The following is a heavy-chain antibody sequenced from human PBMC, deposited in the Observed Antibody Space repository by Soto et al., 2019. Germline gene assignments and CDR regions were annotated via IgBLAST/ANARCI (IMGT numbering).Heavy chain of an antibody. V-gene: IGHV3-23*01. J-gene: IGHJ4*02. CDR1: GFTFSGYA. D-gene: IGHD3-9*01. CDR2: ISGSGGST. CDR3: AKDPDDYYDILTGYFDY. Sequence: GGSLRLSCAASGFTFSGYAMSWVRQAPGKGLEWVSAISGSGGSTYYADSVKGRFTISRDNSKNTLYLQMNSLRAEDTAVYYCAKDPDDYYDILTGYFDYWGQGTLVTVSS.